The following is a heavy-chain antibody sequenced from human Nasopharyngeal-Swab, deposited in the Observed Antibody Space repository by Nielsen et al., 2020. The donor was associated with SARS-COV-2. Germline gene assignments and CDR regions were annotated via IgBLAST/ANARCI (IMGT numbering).Heavy chain of an antibody. CDR1: GFTFSDYH. D-gene: IGHD6-13*01. V-gene: IGHV3-11*01. J-gene: IGHJ4*02. Sequence: GGSLRLSCAASGFTFSDYHMSWIRQAPGKGLEWVSYISSSGSTIYYADSVKGRFTISRDNAKNSLYLQMNSLRAEDTAVYYCARVDIAAAGTWLFDYWGQGTLVTVSS. CDR3: ARVDIAAAGTWLFDY. CDR2: ISSSGSTI.